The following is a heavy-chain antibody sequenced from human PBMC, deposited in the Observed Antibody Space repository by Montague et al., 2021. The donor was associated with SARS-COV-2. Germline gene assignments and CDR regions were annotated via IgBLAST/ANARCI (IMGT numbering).Heavy chain of an antibody. CDR2: IYYSGST. V-gene: IGHV4-39*01. CDR3: ARHVYDILTGYYTYWYFDL. Sequence: SETLSLTCTVSGGSISSSSYYWGWIRRPPGKGLEWIGSIYYSGSTYYNPSLKSRVTISVDTSKNQFSLKLSSVTAADTAVYYCARHVYDILTGYYTYWYFDLWGRGTLVTVSS. CDR1: GGSISSSSYY. D-gene: IGHD3-9*01. J-gene: IGHJ2*01.